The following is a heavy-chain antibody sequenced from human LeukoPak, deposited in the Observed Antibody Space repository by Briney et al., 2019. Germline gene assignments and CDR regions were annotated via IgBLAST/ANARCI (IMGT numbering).Heavy chain of an antibody. D-gene: IGHD6-13*01. Sequence: GGSLRLSCAASGFTFSSYAMHWVRQAPGKGLEWVAVISYDGSNKYYADSVKGRFTISRDNSKNTLYLQMNSLRAEDTAVYYCASPLRDSSSWYRGNFDYWGQGTLVTVSS. J-gene: IGHJ4*02. V-gene: IGHV3-30-3*01. CDR1: GFTFSSYA. CDR3: ASPLRDSSSWYRGNFDY. CDR2: ISYDGSNK.